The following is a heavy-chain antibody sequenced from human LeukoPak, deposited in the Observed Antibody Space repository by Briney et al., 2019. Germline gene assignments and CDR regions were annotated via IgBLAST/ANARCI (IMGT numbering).Heavy chain of an antibody. Sequence: PSETLSLTCTVSGGSISSSSYYWGWIRQPPGTGLEWIGSIYYSGSTYYNPSLKSRVTISVDTSKNQFSLKLSSVTAADTAVYYCARDLIVVVTGPKYYFDYWGQGTLVTVSS. CDR1: GGSISSSSYY. D-gene: IGHD2-21*02. CDR2: IYYSGST. CDR3: ARDLIVVVTGPKYYFDY. V-gene: IGHV4-39*07. J-gene: IGHJ4*02.